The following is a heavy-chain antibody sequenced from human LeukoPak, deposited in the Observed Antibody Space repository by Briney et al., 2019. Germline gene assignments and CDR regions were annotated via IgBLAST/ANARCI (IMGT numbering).Heavy chain of an antibody. CDR1: GFTFSSYA. D-gene: IGHD3-9*01. V-gene: IGHV3-23*01. J-gene: IGHJ4*02. CDR3: AKVTLRYFDWLGIFDY. Sequence: GSLSLSCAASGFTFSSYAMSWVRQAPGKGLEWVSAISGSGGSTYYADSVKGRFTISRDNSKNTLYLQMNSLRAEDTAVYYCAKVTLRYFDWLGIFDYWGQGTLVTVSS. CDR2: ISGSGGST.